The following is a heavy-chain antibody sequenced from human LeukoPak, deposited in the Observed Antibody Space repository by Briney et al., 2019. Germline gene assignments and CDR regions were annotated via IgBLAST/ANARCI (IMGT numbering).Heavy chain of an antibody. D-gene: IGHD3/OR15-3a*01. J-gene: IGHJ5*02. CDR2: INHSGST. CDR3: ARSDWTTRVSSNWFDP. V-gene: IGHV4-34*01. CDR1: GFTFSSYW. Sequence: GSLRLSCAASGFTFSSYWMHWVRQAPGKGLEWIGEINHSGSTNYNPSLKSRVTISVDTSKNQFSLKLSPVTAADTAVYYCARSDWTTRVSSNWFDPWGQGTLVTVSS.